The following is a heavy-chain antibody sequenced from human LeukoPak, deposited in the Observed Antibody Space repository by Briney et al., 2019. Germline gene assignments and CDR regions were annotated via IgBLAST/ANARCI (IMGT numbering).Heavy chain of an antibody. V-gene: IGHV3-21*01. CDR2: ISFIIST. CDR3: ARGIVGATRAHDY. Sequence: GGSLRLSCAASGFNFSSFGVNWVRQGPGKGLEWVSGISFIISTWSADSVKGRFTISRDNAKNSLYLQMNSLRAEDTAVYYCARGIVGATRAHDYWGQGTLVTVSS. D-gene: IGHD1-26*01. J-gene: IGHJ4*02. CDR1: GFNFSSFG.